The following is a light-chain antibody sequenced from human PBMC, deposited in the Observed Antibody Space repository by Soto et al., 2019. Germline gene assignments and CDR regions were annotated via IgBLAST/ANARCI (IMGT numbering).Light chain of an antibody. CDR1: QGIANF. Sequence: IQLTQSPSSLSASVGDRVTISCRASQGIANFLAWYQQKPGEAPKLLISGASTLQSGVPSRFSGSGSGTDFTLTISSLQPEDFATYYCQQLNSFPIPFGPGTKVDIK. V-gene: IGKV1-9*01. CDR3: QQLNSFPIP. J-gene: IGKJ3*01. CDR2: GAS.